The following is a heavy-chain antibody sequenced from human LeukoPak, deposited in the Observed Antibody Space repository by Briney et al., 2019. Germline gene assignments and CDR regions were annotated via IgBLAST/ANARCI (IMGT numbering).Heavy chain of an antibody. CDR3: ARAVGATGGKPFDY. CDR1: GGSISSYY. CDR2: IYYSGST. V-gene: IGHV4-59*13. Sequence: SETLSLTCTVSGGSISSYYWSWIRQPPGKGLEWMGYIYYSGSTNYNPSLKSRVTISVDTSKNAFSLRLSSVTASDTAVYYCARAVGATGGKPFDYWGQGTLVTVSS. D-gene: IGHD1-26*01. J-gene: IGHJ4*02.